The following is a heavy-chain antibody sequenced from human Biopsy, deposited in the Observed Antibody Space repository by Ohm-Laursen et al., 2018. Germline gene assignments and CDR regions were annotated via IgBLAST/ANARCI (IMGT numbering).Heavy chain of an antibody. V-gene: IGHV4-59*01. Sequence: TLSLTCTVSGDSISRYYWGWIRQPPGKGLEWIGYVHYTGITDYNRSLQSRVTISVDTSKNHFSLRLRSVTPADTAIYYCARDRGYYSDRTVPGYFDLWGRGTLVTVSS. D-gene: IGHD3-22*01. CDR1: GDSISRYY. J-gene: IGHJ2*01. CDR2: VHYTGIT. CDR3: ARDRGYYSDRTVPGYFDL.